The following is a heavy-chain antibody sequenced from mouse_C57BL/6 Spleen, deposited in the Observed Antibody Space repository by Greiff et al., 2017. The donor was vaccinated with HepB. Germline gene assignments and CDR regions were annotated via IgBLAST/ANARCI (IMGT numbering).Heavy chain of an antibody. J-gene: IGHJ2*01. D-gene: IGHD2-2*01. Sequence: EVHLVESGPGMVKPSQSLSLTCTVPGYSITSGYDWHWIRHFPGNKLEWMGYISYSGSTNYNPSLKSRISITHDTSKNHFFLKLNSVTTEDTATYYCARYGYEGYFDDWGQGTTLTVSS. CDR3: ARYGYEGYFDD. V-gene: IGHV3-1*01. CDR2: ISYSGST. CDR1: GYSITSGYD.